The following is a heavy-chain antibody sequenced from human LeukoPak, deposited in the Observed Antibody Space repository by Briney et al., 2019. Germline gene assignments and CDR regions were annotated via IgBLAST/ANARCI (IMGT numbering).Heavy chain of an antibody. CDR2: IKQDGSEK. J-gene: IGHJ5*02. V-gene: IGHV3-7*01. CDR1: GFTISSFW. D-gene: IGHD3-16*02. Sequence: GGSLRLSCAASGFTISSFWMSWGRQAPGEGLERVANIKQDGSEKYYVDSVKGRFTNSRDNAKNSLYLQMNSLGAEDTAVYYCARETSVGTRGGLWGSYRLKWFDPWGQGTPVTVSS. CDR3: ARETSVGTRGGLWGSYRLKWFDP.